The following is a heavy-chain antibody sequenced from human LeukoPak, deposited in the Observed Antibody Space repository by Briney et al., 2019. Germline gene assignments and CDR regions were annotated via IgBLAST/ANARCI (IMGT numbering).Heavy chain of an antibody. Sequence: GGSLRLSCAASGFTFSSYAMSWVRQAPGKGLEWVSAISGSGGSTYYADSVKGRFTISRDNSKNTLYLQMNNLRAEDTAVYYCAKDQLLWFGEPTVGAFDIWGQGTMVTVSS. V-gene: IGHV3-23*01. CDR3: AKDQLLWFGEPTVGAFDI. CDR2: ISGSGGST. D-gene: IGHD3-10*01. J-gene: IGHJ3*02. CDR1: GFTFSSYA.